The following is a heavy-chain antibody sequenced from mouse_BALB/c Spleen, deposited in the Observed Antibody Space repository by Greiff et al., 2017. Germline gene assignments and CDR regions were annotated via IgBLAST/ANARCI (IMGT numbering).Heavy chain of an antibody. CDR3: ALNFYFDY. J-gene: IGHJ2*01. Sequence: QVQLQQPGAELVKPGASVKLSCKASGYTFTNYWMHWVKQRPGQGLEWIGEINPSNGRTNYNEKFKSKATLTVDKSSSTAYMQLSSLTSEDSAVYYCALNFYFDYWGQGTTLTVPS. CDR2: INPSNGRT. V-gene: IGHV1S81*02. CDR1: GYTFTNYW. D-gene: IGHD1-3*01.